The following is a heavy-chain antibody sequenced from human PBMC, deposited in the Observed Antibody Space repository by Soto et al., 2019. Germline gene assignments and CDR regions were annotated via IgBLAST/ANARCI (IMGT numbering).Heavy chain of an antibody. J-gene: IGHJ6*02. CDR1: GFTFSSYS. CDR2: ISSSSSTI. V-gene: IGHV3-48*02. D-gene: IGHD3-22*01. CDR3: ARVTVYYDSSENYYGMDV. Sequence: EVQLVESGGGLVQPGGSLRLSCAASGFTFSSYSMNWVRQAPGKGLEWVSYISSSSSTIYYADSVKGRFTISRDNAKNSLYLQMNSLRDEDTAVYYCARVTVYYDSSENYYGMDVWGQGTTVTVSS.